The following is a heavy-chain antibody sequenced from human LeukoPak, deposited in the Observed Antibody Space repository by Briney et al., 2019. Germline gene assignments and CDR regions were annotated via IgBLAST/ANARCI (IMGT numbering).Heavy chain of an antibody. V-gene: IGHV1-3*01. D-gene: IGHD2-15*01. CDR2: INAGNDNT. CDR3: ARDLGYCTGGTCYPNWFDP. CDR1: GYTFTSYA. J-gene: IGHJ5*02. Sequence: WASVTVSCKASGYTFTSYAMHWVRQAPGQRLEWMGWINAGNDNTKYSQKFQGGVTITRDTSASTAYMELSSLRSEDTAVYHCARDLGYCTGGTCYPNWFDPWGQGTLVTVSS.